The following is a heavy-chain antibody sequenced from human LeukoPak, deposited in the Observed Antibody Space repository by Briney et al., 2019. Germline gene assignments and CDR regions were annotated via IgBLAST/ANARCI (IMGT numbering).Heavy chain of an antibody. CDR1: GFTFGSYA. V-gene: IGHV3-23*01. CDR2: ISPSGDRT. CDR3: AIMHGYYDGSGYWVQ. Sequence: PGGSLRLSCAASGFTFGSYAMSWVRQAPGKGLEWFSFISPSGDRTSNADSVEGRFTIPRDNPRNTLYLQMNSLRDEDTAVYYCAIMHGYYDGSGYWVQWGQGTLVTVSP. D-gene: IGHD3-22*01. J-gene: IGHJ4*02.